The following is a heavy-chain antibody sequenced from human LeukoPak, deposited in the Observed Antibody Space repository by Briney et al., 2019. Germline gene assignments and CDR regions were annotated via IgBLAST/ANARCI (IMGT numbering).Heavy chain of an antibody. CDR1: GFTFSSYW. J-gene: IGHJ6*02. CDR2: IKQDGSEK. Sequence: GGSLRLSCAASGFTFSSYWMSWVRQAPGKGLEWVANIKQDGSEKYYVDSVKGRFTISRDNSKNTLYLQMNSLRAEDTAVYYCARDLGGAHAYGMDVWGQGTTVTVSS. V-gene: IGHV3-7*01. CDR3: ARDLGGAHAYGMDV.